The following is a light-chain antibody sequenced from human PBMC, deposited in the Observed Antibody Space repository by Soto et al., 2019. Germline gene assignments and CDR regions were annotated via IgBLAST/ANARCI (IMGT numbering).Light chain of an antibody. V-gene: IGLV2-11*01. Sequence: QSALTQPRSVSGSPGQLVTVSCTGTSSDVGGYNYVSWYRQHPGKAPKLLIYDVTKRPSGVPDRFSGTKSGNTASLTISGLQGEEEADYYCCSYAGSYVVFGGGTQLPVL. CDR2: DVT. CDR1: SSDVGGYNY. CDR3: CSYAGSYVV. J-gene: IGLJ2*01.